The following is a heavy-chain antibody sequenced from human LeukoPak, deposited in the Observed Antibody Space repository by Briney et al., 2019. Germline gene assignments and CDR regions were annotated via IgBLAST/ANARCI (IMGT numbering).Heavy chain of an antibody. CDR2: ISSSSSYI. Sequence: PGGSLRLSCAASGFTFSSYSMHWVRQAPGKGLEWVSFISSSSSYIYYADSVKGRFTISRDNAKKSLYLQMNSLRAEDTAVYYCVRGGQLVRFDYWGQGTLVTVSS. J-gene: IGHJ4*02. V-gene: IGHV3-21*04. CDR3: VRGGQLVRFDY. CDR1: GFTFSSYS. D-gene: IGHD6-13*01.